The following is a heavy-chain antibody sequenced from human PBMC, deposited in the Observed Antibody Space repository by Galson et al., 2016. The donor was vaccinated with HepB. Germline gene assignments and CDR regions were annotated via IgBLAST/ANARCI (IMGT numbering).Heavy chain of an antibody. Sequence: PALVKPTQTLTLTCTFSGFSLSTSGVGVGWIRQPPGKALEWLALIYWDDDKRYSPSLKSRLTISKDTSKKQVVLRMTNMGPVDTATYYCAHKISGDSSPNDTPFDYWGLGTQVTVSS. CDR3: AHKISGDSSPNDTPFDY. J-gene: IGHJ4*02. CDR2: IYWDDDK. CDR1: GFSLSTSGVG. D-gene: IGHD1-1*01. V-gene: IGHV2-5*02.